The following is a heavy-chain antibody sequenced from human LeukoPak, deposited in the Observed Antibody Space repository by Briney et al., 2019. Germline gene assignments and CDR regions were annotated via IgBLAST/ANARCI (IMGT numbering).Heavy chain of an antibody. V-gene: IGHV4-59*01. Sequence: PSETLSLTCTVSGGSISGYYWSWIRQPPGKGLEWIGYIYYSGSTNYNPSLKSRVTISVETSKHQFSLKLRSVTAADTAVYYCARDWGVQLERRAFDIWGQGTMVTVSS. D-gene: IGHD1-1*01. J-gene: IGHJ3*02. CDR2: IYYSGST. CDR3: ARDWGVQLERRAFDI. CDR1: GGSISGYY.